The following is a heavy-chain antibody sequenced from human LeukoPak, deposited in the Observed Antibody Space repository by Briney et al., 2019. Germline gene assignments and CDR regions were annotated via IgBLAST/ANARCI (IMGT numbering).Heavy chain of an antibody. V-gene: IGHV4-59*01. J-gene: IGHJ5*02. Sequence: SETLSLTCTVSGGFISNYYWSWIRQTPGKGLEWIGYLYNSGHTYNPSLKSRVTISVDTSKSEISLKMISVTAADTAVYYCARGGRGWYNDWFDPWGQGTLVTVSS. CDR3: ARGGRGWYNDWFDP. CDR2: LYNSGHT. D-gene: IGHD6-19*01. CDR1: GGFISNYY.